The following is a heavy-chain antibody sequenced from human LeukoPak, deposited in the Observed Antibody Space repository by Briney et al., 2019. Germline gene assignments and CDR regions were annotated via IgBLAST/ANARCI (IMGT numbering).Heavy chain of an antibody. CDR1: GFTFSSHG. CDR3: ARDYDFWSGSSGDLVA. CDR2: ISYDGSNK. J-gene: IGHJ5*02. D-gene: IGHD3-3*01. Sequence: GGSLRLSCAASGFTFSSHGMHWVRQAPGKGLEWVAVISYDGSNKYYADSVKGRFTISRDNSKNTLYLQMNSLRAEDTAVYYCARDYDFWSGSSGDLVAWSQGTLVTVSS. V-gene: IGHV3-30*03.